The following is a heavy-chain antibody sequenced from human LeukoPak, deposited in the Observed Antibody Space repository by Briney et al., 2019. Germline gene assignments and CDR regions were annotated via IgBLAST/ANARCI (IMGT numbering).Heavy chain of an antibody. CDR1: GFTFTSYE. Sequence: WGSLRLSCAASGFTFTSYEMNWVRQAPGKGLEWVSYITISGSTIYYADSVKGRFTISRDNAKNSLYLQMNSLRAEDTAVYYCARATSFDYWGQGTLVTVSS. CDR2: ITISGSTI. V-gene: IGHV3-48*03. CDR3: ARATSFDY. J-gene: IGHJ4*02.